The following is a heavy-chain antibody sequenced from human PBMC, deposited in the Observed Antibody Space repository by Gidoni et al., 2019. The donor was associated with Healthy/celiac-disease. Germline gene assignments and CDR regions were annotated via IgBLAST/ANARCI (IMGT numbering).Heavy chain of an antibody. CDR2: FSWNSGSR. CDR1: EFTFADYA. Sequence: EVQMVESAGRLVQRGRTLRLPCAASEFTFADYAMHWVQQAAGRGLEWVSGFSWNSGSRGYADSVKGRFTISRDNAKNALYLQMNGLGAEDTALYYGSKAPDGVMNNFQHWGQGTLVTVSA. D-gene: IGHD3-16*01. J-gene: IGHJ1*01. V-gene: IGHV3-9*01. CDR3: SKAPDGVMNNFQH.